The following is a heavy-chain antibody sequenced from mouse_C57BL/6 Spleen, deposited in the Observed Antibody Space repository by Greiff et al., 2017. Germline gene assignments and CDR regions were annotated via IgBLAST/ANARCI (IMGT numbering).Heavy chain of an antibody. CDR3: ARNGYYGSSYGYAMDD. J-gene: IGHJ4*01. D-gene: IGHD1-1*01. CDR2: IHPNSGST. V-gene: IGHV1-64*01. Sequence: QVQLMQPGAELVKPGASVKLSCKASGYTFTSYWMHWVKQRPGQGLEWIGMIHPNSGSTNYNEKFKSKATLTVDKSSSTAYMQLSSLTSEDSAVYYCARNGYYGSSYGYAMDDWGQGTSVTVSS. CDR1: GYTFTSYW.